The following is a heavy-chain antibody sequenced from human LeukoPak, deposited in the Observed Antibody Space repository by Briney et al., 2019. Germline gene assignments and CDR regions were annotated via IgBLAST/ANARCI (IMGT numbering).Heavy chain of an antibody. V-gene: IGHV4-34*01. CDR2: INHNGST. J-gene: IGHJ4*02. CDR3: ARDPGVDYYDREKIFDY. CDR1: GASFSGYY. Sequence: SETLSLTCVVNGASFSGYYWNWIRQPPGKGLEWIGNINHNGSTNYNPSPKSRVTISVDTSKKQFSLKLSSVTTADTAVYYCARDPGVDYYDREKIFDYWGQGTLVTVSS. D-gene: IGHD3-22*01.